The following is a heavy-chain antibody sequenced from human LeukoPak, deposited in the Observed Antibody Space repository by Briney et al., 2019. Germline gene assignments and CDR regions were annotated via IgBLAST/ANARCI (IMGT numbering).Heavy chain of an antibody. D-gene: IGHD4-17*01. CDR3: ARGFYGDYYYAMDV. CDR1: GYTFRNYY. CDR2: INPSGGST. Sequence: ASVKDSCKASGYTFRNYYMQWVRQAPGQGLEWMGVINPSGGSTTYAQKFQGRVTLTSDTSTSTVYMELSSLRSEDTAIYYCARGFYGDYYYAMDVWGQGTTVTVSS. J-gene: IGHJ6*02. V-gene: IGHV1-46*01.